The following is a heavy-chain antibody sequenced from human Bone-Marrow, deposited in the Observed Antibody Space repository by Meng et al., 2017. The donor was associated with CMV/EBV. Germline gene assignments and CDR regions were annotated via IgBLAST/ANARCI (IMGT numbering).Heavy chain of an antibody. CDR3: AKGRVSTAAGWYFDL. V-gene: IGHV3-23*01. D-gene: IGHD2-2*01. CDR2: ISGSGAGT. J-gene: IGHJ2*01. CDR1: GFTFRTDA. Sequence: SGFTFRTDARTWVRQAPGKGLEWVSAISGSGAGTYYADSVKGRFTISRDNSKNTLYLQMNSLTAEDTAIYYCAKGRVSTAAGWYFDLWGRGTLVTVSS.